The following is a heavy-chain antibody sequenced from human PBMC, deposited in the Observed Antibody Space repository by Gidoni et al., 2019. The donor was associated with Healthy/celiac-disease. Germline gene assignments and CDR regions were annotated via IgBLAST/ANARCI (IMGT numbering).Heavy chain of an antibody. J-gene: IGHJ4*02. CDR1: GFTFSGSS. CDR3: TRLGSAIVGATTYVY. Sequence: EVQLVESWGGLVQPGGSLKLSCAASGFTFSGSSMHWVRQASGKGLEWVGSIRSKANSYATAYAASVEGRFTISRDDSKNTAYLQMNSLKTEDTAVYYCTRLGSAIVGATTYVYWGQGTLVTVSS. V-gene: IGHV3-73*02. D-gene: IGHD1-26*01. CDR2: IRSKANSYAT.